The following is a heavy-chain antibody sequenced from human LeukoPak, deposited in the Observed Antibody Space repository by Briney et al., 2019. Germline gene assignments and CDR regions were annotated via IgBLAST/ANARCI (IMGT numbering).Heavy chain of an antibody. D-gene: IGHD3-22*01. V-gene: IGHV1-8*01. CDR2: MNPNSGNT. CDR3: ATPGVHYDPSGYYPFQH. J-gene: IGHJ1*01. CDR1: GYTFTSYD. Sequence: ASVKVSCKASGYTFTSYDFIWVRQATGQGLEWMGWMNPNSGNTGYAQKFQGRVTMTRDTATSTAYMELSSLSSEDTAVYYCATPGVHYDPSGYYPFQHWGQGTLVTVSS.